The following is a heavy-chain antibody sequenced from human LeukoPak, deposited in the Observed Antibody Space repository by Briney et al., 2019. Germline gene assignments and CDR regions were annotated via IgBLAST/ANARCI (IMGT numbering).Heavy chain of an antibody. V-gene: IGHV1-69*04. D-gene: IGHD2-15*01. CDR3: ARDHCSPGTCLGGH. Sequence: SVKVSCKASGDTFIPYTFSWVRQAPGQGLEWIGRIIPSLDVANYAQKFQGRVTLSVDRDTATTYMEVTSLRSEDTAVYYCARDHCSPGTCLGGHWGQGTLVTVSS. CDR2: IIPSLDVA. CDR1: GDTFIPYT. J-gene: IGHJ4*02.